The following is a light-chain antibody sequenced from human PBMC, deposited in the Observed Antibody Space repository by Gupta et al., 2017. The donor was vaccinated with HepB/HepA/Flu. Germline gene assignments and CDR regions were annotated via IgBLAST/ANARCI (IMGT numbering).Light chain of an antibody. J-gene: IGKJ4*01. Sequence: IVLPQSPGTLSLFPGATATLSSRARQSVRGSSLAWYQQKPGKAPRRLIYGASNRATGIPDRFSGSGSGKDFTLTISRLEPEDFAVYYCQQSDNYPLTFGGGTKVEIK. CDR3: QQSDNYPLT. CDR2: GAS. CDR1: QSVRGSS. V-gene: IGKV3-20*01.